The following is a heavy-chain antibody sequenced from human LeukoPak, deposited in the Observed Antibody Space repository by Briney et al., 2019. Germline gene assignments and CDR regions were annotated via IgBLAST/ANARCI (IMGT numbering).Heavy chain of an antibody. CDR1: GYTFTGDY. D-gene: IGHD1-26*01. CDR3: ASSSGSYYPLYYYYYYMDV. J-gene: IGHJ6*03. CDR2: INPNSGGT. V-gene: IGHV1-2*02. Sequence: ASVKVSCKASGYTFTGDYMHWVRQAPGQGLEWMGWINPNSGGTNYAQKFQGRVTMTRDTSISTAYMEPSRLRSDDTAVYYCASSSGSYYPLYYYYYYMDVWGKGTTVTVSS.